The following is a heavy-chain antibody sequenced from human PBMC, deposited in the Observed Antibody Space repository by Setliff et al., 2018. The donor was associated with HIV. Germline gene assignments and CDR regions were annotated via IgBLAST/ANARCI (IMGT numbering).Heavy chain of an antibody. V-gene: IGHV3-74*01. CDR2: INSDGSST. Sequence: PGGSLRLSCAASGFTFSSYWLHWVRQAPGKGLVWVSRINSDGSSTRYADSVKGRFTISRDDSKSVAYLQMNSLKTEDTAVYYCTSARDFWSGYYFVPYYFHYWGQGTLVTVSS. D-gene: IGHD3-3*01. J-gene: IGHJ4*02. CDR3: TSARDFWSGYYFVPYYFHY. CDR1: GFTFSSYW.